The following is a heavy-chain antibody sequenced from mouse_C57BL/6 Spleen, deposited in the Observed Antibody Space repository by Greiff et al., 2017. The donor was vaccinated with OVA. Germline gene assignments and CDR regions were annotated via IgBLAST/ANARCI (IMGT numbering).Heavy chain of an antibody. CDR2: IYPGSGNT. CDR1: GYTFTDYY. CDR3: ARMKVTTVVADY. Sequence: QVQLKQSGAELVRPGASVKLSCKASGYTFTDYYINWVKQRPGQGLEWIARIYPGSGNTYYNEKFKGKATLTAEKSSSTAYMQLSSLTSEDSAVYFCARMKVTTVVADYWGQGTTLTVSS. D-gene: IGHD1-1*01. V-gene: IGHV1-76*01. J-gene: IGHJ2*01.